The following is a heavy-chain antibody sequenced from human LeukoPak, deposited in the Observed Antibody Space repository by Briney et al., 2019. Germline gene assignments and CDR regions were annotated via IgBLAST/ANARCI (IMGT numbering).Heavy chain of an antibody. CDR3: ATDNPGYSTSWYGAFDI. V-gene: IGHV1-24*01. Sequence: ASVKVSCKVSGYTLTELSMHWVRQAPGKGLEWMGGFDPEDGETIYAQKFQGRVIMTEDTSTDTAYMELSGLRSEDTAVYYCATDNPGYSTSWYGAFDIWGQGTMVTVSS. J-gene: IGHJ3*02. CDR2: FDPEDGET. D-gene: IGHD6-13*01. CDR1: GYTLTELS.